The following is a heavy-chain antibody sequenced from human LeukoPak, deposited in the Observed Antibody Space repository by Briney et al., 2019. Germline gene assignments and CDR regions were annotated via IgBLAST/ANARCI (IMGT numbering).Heavy chain of an antibody. CDR2: IYYSGST. CDR1: GGSISSYY. Sequence: SETLSLTCTVFGGSISSYYWSWIRQPPGKGLEWIGYIYYSGSTNYNPSLKSRVTISVDTSKNQFSPKLSSVTAADTAVYYCARRKTSGDCFDYWGQGTLVTVSS. J-gene: IGHJ4*02. D-gene: IGHD2-21*01. CDR3: ARRKTSGDCFDY. V-gene: IGHV4-59*01.